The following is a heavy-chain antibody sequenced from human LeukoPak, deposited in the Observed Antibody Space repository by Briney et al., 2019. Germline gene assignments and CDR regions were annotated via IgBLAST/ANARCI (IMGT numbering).Heavy chain of an antibody. CDR1: GGSFSGYY. Sequence: SETLSLTCAVYGGSFSGYYWSWIRQPPGKGLEWIGYIYYSGSTNYNPSLKSRVTISVDTSKNQFSLKLSSVTAADTAVYYCARVGRDGYNPPRYWGQGTLVTVSS. CDR2: IYYSGST. D-gene: IGHD5-24*01. CDR3: ARVGRDGYNPPRY. J-gene: IGHJ4*02. V-gene: IGHV4-59*01.